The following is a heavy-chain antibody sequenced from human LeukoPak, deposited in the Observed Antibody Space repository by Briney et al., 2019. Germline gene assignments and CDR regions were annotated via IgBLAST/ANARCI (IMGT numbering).Heavy chain of an antibody. D-gene: IGHD2-15*01. Sequence: PGRSLRLSCAASGFTFSSYAMHWVRQAPGKWLEWVAVISYDGSNKYYADSVKGRFTISRDNSKNTLYLQMNSLRAEDTAVYYCARDVKSILLIVVVVAATYYFDYWGQGTLVTVSS. J-gene: IGHJ4*02. CDR1: GFTFSSYA. V-gene: IGHV3-30-3*01. CDR2: ISYDGSNK. CDR3: ARDVKSILLIVVVVAATYYFDY.